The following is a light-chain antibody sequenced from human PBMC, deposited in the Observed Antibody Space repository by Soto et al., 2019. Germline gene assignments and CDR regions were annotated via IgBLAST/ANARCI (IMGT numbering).Light chain of an antibody. CDR3: QQYDILPIT. Sequence: SARTSSVSLGVCSPLSSRASQSVDGYLAWYQQKPGKAPNLLIYDASNLEIGVPSRFSGSGSGTHFTFTISSLQTEDIGTYYCQQYDILPITFGRGTLLEIK. CDR2: DAS. V-gene: IGKV1-33*01. CDR1: QSVDGY. J-gene: IGKJ5*01.